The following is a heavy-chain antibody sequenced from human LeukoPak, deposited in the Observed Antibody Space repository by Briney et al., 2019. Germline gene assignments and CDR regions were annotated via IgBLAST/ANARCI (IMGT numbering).Heavy chain of an antibody. CDR3: ARHQLGRNWFDP. CDR1: SDSITSYY. J-gene: IGHJ5*02. Sequence: SETLSLTCTVSSDSITSYYWTWIRQPPGKGLEWIGYIYYSGSTNYNPSLKSRVTISVDTSKNQFSLKLSSVTAADTAVYYCARHQLGRNWFDPWGQGTVVTVSS. CDR2: IYYSGST. D-gene: IGHD1-26*01. V-gene: IGHV4-59*08.